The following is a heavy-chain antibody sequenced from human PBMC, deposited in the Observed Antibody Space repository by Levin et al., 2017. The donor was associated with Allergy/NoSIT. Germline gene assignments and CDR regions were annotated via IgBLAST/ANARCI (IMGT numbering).Heavy chain of an antibody. CDR1: GGSISGYH. D-gene: IGHD2-15*01. V-gene: IGHV4-59*01. CDR3: ARDRVVASSGTYYYYGMAV. Sequence: SQTLSLPCIVSGGSISGYHWSWLRQPPGKGLEWIGYIYYSGSTNYSPSLKSRVTMSVDTSKNQFSLTLNSVTAADTAVYYCARDRVVASSGTYYYYGMAVWGQGTTVTVSS. J-gene: IGHJ6*02. CDR2: IYYSGST.